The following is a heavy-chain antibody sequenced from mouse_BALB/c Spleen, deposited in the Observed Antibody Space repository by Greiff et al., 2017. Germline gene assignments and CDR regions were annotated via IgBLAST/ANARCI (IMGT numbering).Heavy chain of an antibody. Sequence: EVKLMESGGGLVKPGGSLKLSCAASGFAFSSYDMSWVRQTPEKRLEWVAYISSGGGSTYYPDTVKGRFTISRDNAKNTLYLQMSSLKSEDTAMYYCARNDGYPYYFDYWGQGTTLTVSS. D-gene: IGHD2-3*01. V-gene: IGHV5-12-1*01. CDR3: ARNDGYPYYFDY. J-gene: IGHJ2*01. CDR2: ISSGGGST. CDR1: GFAFSSYD.